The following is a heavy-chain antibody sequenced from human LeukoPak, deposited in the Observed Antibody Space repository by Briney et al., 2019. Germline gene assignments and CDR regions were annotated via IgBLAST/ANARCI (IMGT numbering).Heavy chain of an antibody. CDR2: IYTSGST. J-gene: IGHJ5*02. D-gene: IGHD6-6*01. CDR3: ARDVSSSGANWFDP. Sequence: SETLSLTCTVSGGSISSYYWSWIRQPAGKGLEWIGRIYTSGSTNYNPSLKSRVTMSVDTSKNQFSLKLSSVTAADTAVYYCARDVSSSGANWFDPWGQGTLVTVSS. CDR1: GGSISSYY. V-gene: IGHV4-4*07.